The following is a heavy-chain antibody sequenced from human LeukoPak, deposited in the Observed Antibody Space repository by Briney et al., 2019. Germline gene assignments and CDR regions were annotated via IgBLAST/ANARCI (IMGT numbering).Heavy chain of an antibody. CDR2: IYYSGTT. D-gene: IGHD1-26*01. CDR1: GGSISSYN. CDR3: ARGPGSGTYWAFDY. Sequence: SETLSLTCTVSGGSISSYNWSWIRQPPGKGLEWIGYIYYSGTTSYNPSLKSRVTISVDTSKNRFSLKLSSVTAGDTAVYYCARGPGSGTYWAFDYWGQGTLVTVSS. V-gene: IGHV4-59*01. J-gene: IGHJ4*02.